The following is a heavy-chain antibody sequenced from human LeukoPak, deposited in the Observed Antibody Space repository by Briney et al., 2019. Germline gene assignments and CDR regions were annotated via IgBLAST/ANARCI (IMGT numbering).Heavy chain of an antibody. CDR2: IKQDGSEK. CDR3: AKGTGFGVVTHFDY. CDR1: GFTFSSYW. Sequence: GGSLRLSCAASGFTFSSYWMSWVRQAPGKGLEWVANIKQDGSEKYYVDSVKGRFTISRDNAKNSLYLQMNSLRAEDMALYYCAKGTGFGVVTHFDYWGQGTLVTVSS. V-gene: IGHV3-7*03. D-gene: IGHD3-3*01. J-gene: IGHJ4*02.